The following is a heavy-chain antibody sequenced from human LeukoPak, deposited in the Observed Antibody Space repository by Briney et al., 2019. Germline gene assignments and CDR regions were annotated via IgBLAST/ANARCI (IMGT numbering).Heavy chain of an antibody. CDR3: ARGEIAVAGYFDY. J-gene: IGHJ4*02. CDR1: GGSISSYY. Sequence: PSETLSLTCTVSGGSISSYYWSWIRQPPGKGLEWIGYIYYSGSTNYNPSLKSRVTISVDTSKNQFSLKLSSVTAADTAVHYCARGEIAVAGYFDYWGQGTLVTVSS. D-gene: IGHD6-19*01. V-gene: IGHV4-59*01. CDR2: IYYSGST.